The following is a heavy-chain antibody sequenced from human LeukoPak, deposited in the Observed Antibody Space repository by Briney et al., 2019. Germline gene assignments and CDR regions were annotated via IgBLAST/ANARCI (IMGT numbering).Heavy chain of an antibody. CDR3: ASTFPYCSAGSCAL. CDR2: IDQGGSHG. Sequence: GGSLRLSCVASGPTFSNSWMTRVRQAPGKGLEWVGNIDQGGSHGNYVDSVKGRFTISRDNAKNSLYLQMDSLRAEDTAIYYCASTFPYCSAGSCALGGQGTLVTVSS. V-gene: IGHV3-7*01. D-gene: IGHD2-15*01. CDR1: GPTFSNSW. J-gene: IGHJ4*02.